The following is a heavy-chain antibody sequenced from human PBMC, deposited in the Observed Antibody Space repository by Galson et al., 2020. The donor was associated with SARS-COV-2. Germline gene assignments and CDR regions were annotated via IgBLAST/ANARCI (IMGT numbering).Heavy chain of an antibody. D-gene: IGHD4-17*01. Sequence: ASAKVSCKASGYTFTSYYIHWVRQAPGQGLEWMGIINPSGGSTRYAQKFQVRVTMTRDTSTSTVYMELSSLRSEDTAVYYCAGEWTTVVIRRDFYHNGMDVGGQGTTVTVSS. CDR2: INPSGGST. J-gene: IGHJ6*02. CDR3: AGEWTTVVIRRDFYHNGMDV. V-gene: IGHV1-46*01. CDR1: GYTFTSYY.